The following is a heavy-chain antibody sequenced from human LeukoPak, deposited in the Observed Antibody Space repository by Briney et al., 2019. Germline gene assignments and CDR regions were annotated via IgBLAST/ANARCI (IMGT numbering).Heavy chain of an antibody. CDR2: IKQDGSEK. Sequence: GGSLRLSCAASGFTFSSYWMSWVRQAPGKGLEWVANIKQDGSEKYYVDSVKGRFTISRDNSNNTLYLQMNSLRVEDTAVYYCARGHVRGYSYGFGYWGQGSLVTVSS. D-gene: IGHD5-18*01. J-gene: IGHJ4*02. V-gene: IGHV3-7*01. CDR1: GFTFSSYW. CDR3: ARGHVRGYSYGFGY.